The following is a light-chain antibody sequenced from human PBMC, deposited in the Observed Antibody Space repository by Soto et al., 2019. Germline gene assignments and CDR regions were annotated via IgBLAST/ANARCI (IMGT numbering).Light chain of an antibody. CDR2: DTS. J-gene: IGKJ2*01. CDR1: QSVAGY. Sequence: ELVLTQSPATLSLSPGERATLSCRASQSVAGYLAWYQQKPGQGPRLLIYDTSNRATGAPPRFSGGGSGTDFSLTISSLEPEDFAIYYCQHRSNWRMYTFGQGTKLEIK. CDR3: QHRSNWRMYT. V-gene: IGKV3-11*01.